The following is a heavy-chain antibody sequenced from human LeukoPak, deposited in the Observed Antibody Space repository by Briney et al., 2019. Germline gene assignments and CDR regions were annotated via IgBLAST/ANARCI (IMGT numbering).Heavy chain of an antibody. CDR1: GFTFSSYW. V-gene: IGHV3-7*04. CDR3: ARDHKRDIVATGGSHYYYYGMDV. Sequence: GGSLRLSCAASGFTFSSYWMSWVRQAPGKGLEWVANIKQDGSEKYYVDSVKGRSTISRDNAKNSLYLQMNSLRAEDTAVYYCARDHKRDIVATGGSHYYYYGMDVWGQGTTVTVSS. J-gene: IGHJ6*02. D-gene: IGHD5-12*01. CDR2: IKQDGSEK.